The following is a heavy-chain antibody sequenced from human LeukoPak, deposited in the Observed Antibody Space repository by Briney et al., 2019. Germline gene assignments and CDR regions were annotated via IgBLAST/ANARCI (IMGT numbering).Heavy chain of an antibody. Sequence: SETLSLTCTVSGGSIISHYWSWIRQPPGKGLEWIGEINHSGSTNYNPSLKSRVTILVDTSKNQFSLKLSSVTAADTAVYYCARGHSPVTTKVSYFQHWGQGTLVTVSS. CDR3: ARGHSPVTTKVSYFQH. J-gene: IGHJ1*01. V-gene: IGHV4-34*01. CDR1: GGSIISHY. D-gene: IGHD4-17*01. CDR2: INHSGST.